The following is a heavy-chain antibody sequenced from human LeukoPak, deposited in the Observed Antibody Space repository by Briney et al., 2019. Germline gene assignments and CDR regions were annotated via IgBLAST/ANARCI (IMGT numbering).Heavy chain of an antibody. D-gene: IGHD2-2*03. CDR1: GYTFTSYD. CDR2: MNPNSGNT. Sequence: ASVKVSCKASGYTFTSYDINWVRQATGQGLEWMGWMNPNSGNTGYAQKFQGRVTITRNASISTAYMELSSLRSEDTAVYYCARGVGIVVVPAATKPTFYYYYYMDVWGKGTTVTVSS. J-gene: IGHJ6*03. CDR3: ARGVGIVVVPAATKPTFYYYYYMDV. V-gene: IGHV1-8*03.